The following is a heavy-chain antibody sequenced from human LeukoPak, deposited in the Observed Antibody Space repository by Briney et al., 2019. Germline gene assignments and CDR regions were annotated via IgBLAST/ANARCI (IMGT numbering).Heavy chain of an antibody. J-gene: IGHJ4*02. V-gene: IGHV4-34*01. CDR2: FNHSGST. Sequence: SPSETLSLTCGVYVGSFSDYYWRRIRQTPGRGLEWIGEFNHSGSTHYNPSLKSRVTISVDTSKNQCSLKLSSVTAADPAVYYCARLDNILTGYYPYRPSSYYFDYWGQGTLVTVSS. CDR3: ARLDNILTGYYPYRPSSYYFDY. D-gene: IGHD3-9*01. CDR1: VGSFSDYY.